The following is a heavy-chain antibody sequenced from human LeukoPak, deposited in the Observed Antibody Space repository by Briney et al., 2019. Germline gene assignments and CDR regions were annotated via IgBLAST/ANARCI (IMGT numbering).Heavy chain of an antibody. CDR1: GFTFSSYW. CDR3: AREVTTGTLYGDYNWFDP. V-gene: IGHV3-74*01. J-gene: IGHJ5*02. Sequence: PGGSLRLSCAASGFTFSSYWMHWVRQAPGKGLVWVSRINSDGSNTSYADSVKGRFTISRDNAKNTLYLQMNSLRAEDTAVYYCAREVTTGTLYGDYNWFDPWGQGTLVTVSS. CDR2: INSDGSNT. D-gene: IGHD4-17*01.